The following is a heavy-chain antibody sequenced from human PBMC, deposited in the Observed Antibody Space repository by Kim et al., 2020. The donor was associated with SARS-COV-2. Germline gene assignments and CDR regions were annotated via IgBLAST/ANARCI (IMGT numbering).Heavy chain of an antibody. J-gene: IGHJ4*02. Sequence: NPSLKSRFPISIDTSKKQFSLKLNSVTAADTAVYYCAAPDSSSWYSPFVYWGQGTLVTVSS. CDR3: AAPDSSSWYSPFVY. D-gene: IGHD6-13*01. V-gene: IGHV4-30-2*04.